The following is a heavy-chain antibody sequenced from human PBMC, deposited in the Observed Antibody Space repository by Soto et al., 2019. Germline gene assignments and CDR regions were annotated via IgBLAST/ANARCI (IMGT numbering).Heavy chain of an antibody. J-gene: IGHJ6*02. CDR2: ISFDGSNK. Sequence: PGGSLRLSCTASGFTFRSHVMHWVRQVPGKGLEWVAVISFDGSNKYYADSVKGRFTISRDNSKNTLSLQMNNLRTEDTAVYFCARDGGICSRTSCYFYFHYGMDVWGQGTTVTVYS. CDR3: ARDGGICSRTSCYFYFHYGMDV. V-gene: IGHV3-30-3*01. CDR1: GFTFRSHV. D-gene: IGHD2-2*01.